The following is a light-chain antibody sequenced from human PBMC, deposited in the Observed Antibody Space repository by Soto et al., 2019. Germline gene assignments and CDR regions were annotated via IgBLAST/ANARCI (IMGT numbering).Light chain of an antibody. CDR2: TNS. Sequence: QSVLTQPPSASGTPGQRVTISCSGSSSNIGSNTVKWYQHLPGTAPKLLFYTNSQRPSGVPDRFSGSKSGTSASLAISGLQSEDEAEYYCAAWDDSLNGLVFGTGTKLTVL. V-gene: IGLV1-44*01. CDR3: AAWDDSLNGLV. J-gene: IGLJ1*01. CDR1: SSNIGSNT.